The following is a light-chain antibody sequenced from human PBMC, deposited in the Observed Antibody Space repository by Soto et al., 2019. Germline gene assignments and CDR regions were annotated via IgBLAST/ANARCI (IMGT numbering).Light chain of an antibody. CDR1: SSDVGGYNS. Sequence: QSALTQPRSVSGSPGQSVTISCTGTSSDVGGYNSVSWYLHHPGKAPKLIIYDVSKRPSGVPDRFSGSKSGNTASLTISGLQAEDESDYYCCSYAGSYTWVFGGGTKVTVL. J-gene: IGLJ3*02. CDR3: CSYAGSYTWV. CDR2: DVS. V-gene: IGLV2-11*01.